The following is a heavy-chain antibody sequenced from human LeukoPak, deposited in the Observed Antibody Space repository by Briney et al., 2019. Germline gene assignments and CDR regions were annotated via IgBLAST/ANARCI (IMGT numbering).Heavy chain of an antibody. J-gene: IGHJ5*02. Sequence: SETLSLTCTVSGDSISSYYWSWIRQPPGKGLEWIGYTYHTGNTNYNPSLKSRVTISVDTSKNQFSLKLTSVTAADTAAYYCARESFQWFDPWGQGTLVTVSS. CDR2: TYHTGNT. CDR3: ARESFQWFDP. V-gene: IGHV4-59*01. D-gene: IGHD1-26*01. CDR1: GDSISSYY.